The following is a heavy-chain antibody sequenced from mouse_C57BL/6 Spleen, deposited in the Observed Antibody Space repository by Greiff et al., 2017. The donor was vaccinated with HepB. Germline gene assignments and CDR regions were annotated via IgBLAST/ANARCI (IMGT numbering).Heavy chain of an antibody. V-gene: IGHV1-59*01. J-gene: IGHJ3*01. CDR3: ARGEPLRPWFAY. Sequence: QVQLQQPGAELVRPGTSVKLSCKASGYTFTSYWLHWVKQRPGQGLEWIGVIDPSDSYTNYNQKFKGKATLTVDTSSSTAYMQLSSLTSEDSAVYYCARGEPLRPWFAYWGQGTLVTVSA. CDR2: IDPSDSYT. D-gene: IGHD1-2*01. CDR1: GYTFTSYW.